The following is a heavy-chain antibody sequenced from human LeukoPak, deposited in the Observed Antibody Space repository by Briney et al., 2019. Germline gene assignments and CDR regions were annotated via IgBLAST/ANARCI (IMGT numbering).Heavy chain of an antibody. CDR1: GGSISSSSYY. CDR2: IYYSGST. J-gene: IGHJ6*03. CDR3: ARPVISGYYYYMDV. V-gene: IGHV4-39*01. D-gene: IGHD3-10*01. Sequence: SESLSLTCTVSGGSISSSSYYWGWIRQPPGKGLEWIGSIYYSGSTYYNPSLKSRVTISVDTSKNQFSLKLSSVTAADTAVYYCARPVISGYYYYMDVWGKGTTVTISS.